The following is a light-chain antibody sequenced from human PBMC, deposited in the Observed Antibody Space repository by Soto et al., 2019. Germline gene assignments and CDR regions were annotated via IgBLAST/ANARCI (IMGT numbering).Light chain of an antibody. Sequence: DIVMTQTPLSSPFTLGQPASISCRSSQSLVHSDGNTYVSWLQQRPGQPPRLLIYMISNRFSGVTDRFSGSGAATDFTLKISRVEAEDVGVYYCMQATQPYTFGPGTKRESK. CDR3: MQATQPYT. V-gene: IGKV2-24*01. CDR2: MIS. CDR1: QSLVHSDGNTY. J-gene: IGKJ2*01.